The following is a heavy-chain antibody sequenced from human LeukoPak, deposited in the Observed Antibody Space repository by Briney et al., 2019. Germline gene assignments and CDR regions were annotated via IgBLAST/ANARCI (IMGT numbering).Heavy chain of an antibody. CDR1: GFTFCAYS. J-gene: IGHJ4*02. D-gene: IGHD2-21*02. Sequence: GGSLRLSCVASGFTFCAYSMRWVRQAPGKGLYWVSSISVSGGGTYYADSVRGRFTISRDNSKNTLYLHMNSLRAEDTAVYYCVKDWRDESNCGGDCLQYWGQGTLVTVSS. V-gene: IGHV3-23*01. CDR2: ISVSGGGT. CDR3: VKDWRDESNCGGDCLQY.